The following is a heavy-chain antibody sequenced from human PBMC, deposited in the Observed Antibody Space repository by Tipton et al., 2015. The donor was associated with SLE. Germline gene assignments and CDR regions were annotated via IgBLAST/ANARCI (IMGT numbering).Heavy chain of an antibody. D-gene: IGHD6-19*01. CDR1: GFTFSSYA. CDR2: ISGSGGST. Sequence: SLRLSCAASGFTFSSYAMSWVRQAPGKGLEWVSAISGSGGSTYYADSVKGRFTISRDNAKNSLYLQMNSLRAEDTAVYYCAREGIAVAGSDYFDYWGQGTLVTVSS. J-gene: IGHJ4*02. CDR3: AREGIAVAGSDYFDY. V-gene: IGHV3-23*01.